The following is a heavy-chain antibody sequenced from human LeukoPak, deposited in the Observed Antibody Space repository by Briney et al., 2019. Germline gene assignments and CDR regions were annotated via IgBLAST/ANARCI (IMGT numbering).Heavy chain of an antibody. D-gene: IGHD3-3*01. J-gene: IGHJ5*02. CDR2: ISYSGTM. CDR3: ARLLMSGYRFDL. Sequence: SETLSLTCTVSGGSFSSSDFYWGWIRQPPGKGLEWIGTISYSGTMYYKSSLKTRVTISVDTTKNQFSLKLTSVTAADTAVYYCARLLMSGYRFDLWGQGPLVTVSS. CDR1: GGSFSSSDFY. V-gene: IGHV4-39*01.